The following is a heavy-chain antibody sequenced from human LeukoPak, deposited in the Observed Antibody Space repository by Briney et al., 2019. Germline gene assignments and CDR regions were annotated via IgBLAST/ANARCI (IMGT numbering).Heavy chain of an antibody. CDR2: IYYSGST. CDR3: ATEPSRITMVRGVIFFDY. V-gene: IGHV4-39*01. CDR1: GGSISSSSYY. J-gene: IGHJ4*02. Sequence: SETLSLTCTVSGGSISSSSYYWGWIRQPPGKGLEWIGSIYYSGSTYYNPSLKSRVTISVDTSKNQFSLKLSSVTAADTAVYYCATEPSRITMVRGVIFFDYWGQGTLVTVSS. D-gene: IGHD3-10*01.